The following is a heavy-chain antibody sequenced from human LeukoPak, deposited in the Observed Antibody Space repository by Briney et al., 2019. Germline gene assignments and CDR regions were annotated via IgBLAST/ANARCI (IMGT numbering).Heavy chain of an antibody. D-gene: IGHD6-13*01. CDR1: GGSFSGYY. V-gene: IGHV4-34*01. J-gene: IGHJ5*02. Sequence: SETLSLTCAVYGGSFSGYYWSWIRQPPGKGLEWIGEINHSGSTNYNPSLKSRVTISADTSKNQFSLKLSSVTAADTAVYYCARGSRTIAAVYNWFDPWGQGTLVTVSS. CDR2: INHSGST. CDR3: ARGSRTIAAVYNWFDP.